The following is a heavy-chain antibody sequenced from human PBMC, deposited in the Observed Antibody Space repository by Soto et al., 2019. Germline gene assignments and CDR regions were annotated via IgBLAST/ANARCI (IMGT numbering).Heavy chain of an antibody. CDR1: GFTFSNYW. J-gene: IGHJ6*04. D-gene: IGHD3-10*01. Sequence: EVQLVESGGGLLQPGGSLTLSCTASGFTFSNYWMHWVRQAPGKGLVWVSRTKSDGSGTSYTDSVKGRFTISRDNAYNPLYLQMSNLRAEATAVYYCASGGFDYGPGRMDVWGKGTTVIVSS. CDR2: TKSDGSGT. V-gene: IGHV3-74*01. CDR3: ASGGFDYGPGRMDV.